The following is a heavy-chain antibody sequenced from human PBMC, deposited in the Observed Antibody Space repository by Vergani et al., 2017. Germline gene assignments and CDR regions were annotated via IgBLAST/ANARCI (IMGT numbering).Heavy chain of an antibody. CDR2: INPSGGST. CDR1: GYTLTSYY. V-gene: IGHV1-46*01. D-gene: IGHD6-13*01. CDR3: ARESVYSSSFDY. Sequence: QVQLVQSGAEVKKPGASVKVSCKAAGYTLTSYYVHWVRQAPGQGLEWMGLINPSGGSTSYAQKFQGRVTMTRDTSTSSVYMELSSLRSDDTAVYYCARESVYSSSFDYWGQGTLVIVSS. J-gene: IGHJ4*02.